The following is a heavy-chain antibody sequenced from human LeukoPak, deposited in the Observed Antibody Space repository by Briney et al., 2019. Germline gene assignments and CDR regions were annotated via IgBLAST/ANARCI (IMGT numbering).Heavy chain of an antibody. J-gene: IGHJ6*03. D-gene: IGHD3-3*01. CDR1: GFTFSSYW. V-gene: IGHV3-7*01. Sequence: GGSLRLSCAASGFTFSSYWMSWVRQAPGKGLEWVATIKQDGSEKYYVDSMKGRFTISRDNAKNSLYLQMNSLRAEDTAVYCCARENSGADFWSGFDYYYYMDVWGKGTTVTVSS. CDR3: ARENSGADFWSGFDYYYYMDV. CDR2: IKQDGSEK.